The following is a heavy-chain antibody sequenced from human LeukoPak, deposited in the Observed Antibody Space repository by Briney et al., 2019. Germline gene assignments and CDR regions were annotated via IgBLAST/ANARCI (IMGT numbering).Heavy chain of an antibody. CDR2: ISWDGGST. V-gene: IGHV3-43D*03. D-gene: IGHD3-22*01. Sequence: GGSLRLSCAASGFTFDDYAMHWVRQAPGKGLEWVSLISWDGGSTYYADSVKGRFTISRDNSKNSLYLQMNSLRAEDTALYYCAKGGETVVVNPPPDYWGQGTLVTVSS. CDR1: GFTFDDYA. CDR3: AKGGETVVVNPPPDY. J-gene: IGHJ4*02.